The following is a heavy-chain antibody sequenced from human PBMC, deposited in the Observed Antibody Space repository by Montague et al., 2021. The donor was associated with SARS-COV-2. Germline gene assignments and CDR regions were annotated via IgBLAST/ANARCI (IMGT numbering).Heavy chain of an antibody. J-gene: IGHJ4*02. CDR3: ARGLRGHCIRTCYYL. Sequence: SETLSLTCADYGESFSSDDWSWIRQPPGKGLEWIGEMSYSGNTKYNPSLKSRVYMSLDTSRNEFSLKLTSVAAADTAVYYCARGLRGHCIRTCYYLGGQGTRVPFSP. D-gene: IGHD2-2*01. V-gene: IGHV4-34*01. CDR2: MSYSGNT. CDR1: GESFSSDD.